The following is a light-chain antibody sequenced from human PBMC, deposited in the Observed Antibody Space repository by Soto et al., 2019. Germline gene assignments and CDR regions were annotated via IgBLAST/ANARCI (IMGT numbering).Light chain of an antibody. V-gene: IGLV1-40*01. Sequence: QSVLTQPPSVSGAPGQRVTISCTGSSSNIGAGYDVHWYQQLPGTAPKLLIYGTSNRPSGVPDRFSGSKSGTSASLAITGLQSEAEADYACQSYDSSLRRVFGGGTKLTVL. CDR1: SSNIGAGYD. J-gene: IGLJ2*01. CDR3: QSYDSSLRRV. CDR2: GTS.